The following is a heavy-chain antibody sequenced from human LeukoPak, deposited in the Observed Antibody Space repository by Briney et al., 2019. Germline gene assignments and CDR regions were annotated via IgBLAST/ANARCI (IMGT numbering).Heavy chain of an antibody. Sequence: PGGSLRLSCAAAGFTYSTYWMTWVRQAPAKGLEWVATINRDGSEKYYVDSVKGRFTISRDNAKNSLYLQMNSLRAEDTAVYYCASPVAWIQSYDRDVWGRGTTVTVS. CDR3: ASPVAWIQSYDRDV. CDR1: GFTYSTYW. J-gene: IGHJ6*03. CDR2: INRDGSEK. D-gene: IGHD5-18*01. V-gene: IGHV3-7*01.